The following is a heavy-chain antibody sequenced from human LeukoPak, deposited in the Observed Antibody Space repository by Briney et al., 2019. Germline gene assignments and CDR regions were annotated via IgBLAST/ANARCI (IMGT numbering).Heavy chain of an antibody. CDR3: VSPNWNYDFDY. V-gene: IGHV4-38-2*02. CDR1: GYSISSGYY. D-gene: IGHD1-7*01. J-gene: IGHJ4*02. Sequence: PSETLSLTCTVSGYSISSGYYWGWIRQPPGKGLEWIGSIYHSGSTYYNPSLKSRVTISVDTSKNQFSLKLSSVTAADTAVYYCVSPNWNYDFDYWGQGTLVTVSS. CDR2: IYHSGST.